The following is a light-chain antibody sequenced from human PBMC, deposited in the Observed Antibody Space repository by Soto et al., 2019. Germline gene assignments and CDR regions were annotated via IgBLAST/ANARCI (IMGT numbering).Light chain of an antibody. J-gene: IGLJ1*01. V-gene: IGLV2-14*01. CDR1: TSDVGAYNY. CDR2: EVS. Sequence: QSALTQPASVSGSPGQSITISCTGSTSDVGAYNYVSWYKHHPGQAPQLMIYEVSNRPSGVSNRFAGSKSGNTASLTISWRQADDEGDYYCSSNTSSSSPFVFGTGTTVTF. CDR3: SSNTSSSSPFV.